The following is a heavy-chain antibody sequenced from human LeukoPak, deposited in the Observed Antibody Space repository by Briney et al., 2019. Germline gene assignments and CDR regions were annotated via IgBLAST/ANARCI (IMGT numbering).Heavy chain of an antibody. V-gene: IGHV1-69*13. CDR2: IIPIFGTA. CDR3: ARALSSMAAARGDAFDI. Sequence: SVKVSCKASGGTFSSYAISWVRQAPGQGLEWMGGIIPIFGTANYAQKFQGRVTITADESTSTAYMELSSLRSEDTAVYYCARALSSMAAARGDAFDIWGQGTMVTVSS. J-gene: IGHJ3*02. D-gene: IGHD6-6*01. CDR1: GGTFSSYA.